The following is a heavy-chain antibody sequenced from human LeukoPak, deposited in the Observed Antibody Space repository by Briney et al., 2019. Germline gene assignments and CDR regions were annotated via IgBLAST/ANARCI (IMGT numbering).Heavy chain of an antibody. D-gene: IGHD6-19*01. J-gene: IGHJ5*02. Sequence: GGSLRLSCAVSGFTFRSYAMNWVRQATGKGLEWVSVITDSCTNTYYGDAVKGRFTVSRDNSKNTLYLQMNSLRAEDTAVYYCAKGSGSGWYGWLDPWGQGTLVTVSS. V-gene: IGHV3-23*01. CDR2: ITDSCTNT. CDR1: GFTFRSYA. CDR3: AKGSGSGWYGWLDP.